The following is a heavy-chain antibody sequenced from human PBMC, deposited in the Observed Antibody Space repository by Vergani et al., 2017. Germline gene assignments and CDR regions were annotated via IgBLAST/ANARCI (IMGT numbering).Heavy chain of an antibody. CDR1: GGSISSYY. V-gene: IGHV4-59*12. J-gene: IGHJ5*02. D-gene: IGHD2-2*01. CDR3: ARSGYQLGIRRGSWFDP. Sequence: QVQLQESGPGLVKPSETLSLTCTVSGGSISSYYWSWIRQPPGKGLEWIGYIYYSGSTNYNPSLKSRVTISVDTSKNQFSLKLSSVTAADTAVYYCARSGYQLGIRRGSWFDPWGQGTLVTVSS. CDR2: IYYSGST.